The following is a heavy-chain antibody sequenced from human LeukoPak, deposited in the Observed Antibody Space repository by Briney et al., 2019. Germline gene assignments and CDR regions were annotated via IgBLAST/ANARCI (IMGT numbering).Heavy chain of an antibody. V-gene: IGHV4-34*01. CDR1: GGSFSGYY. J-gene: IGHJ5*02. CDR2: INHSGST. D-gene: IGHD6-19*01. CDR3: ARRNSGQWLVLGWFDP. Sequence: SETLSLTCAVYGGSFSGYYWSWIRQPPGKGLEWIGEINHSGSTNYNPSLKSRVTISVDTSKNQFSLKLSSVTAADTAVYYCARRNSGQWLVLGWFDPWGQGTLVTVSS.